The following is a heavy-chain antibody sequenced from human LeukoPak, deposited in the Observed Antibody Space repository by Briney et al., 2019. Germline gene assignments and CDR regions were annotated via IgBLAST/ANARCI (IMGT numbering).Heavy chain of an antibody. CDR3: TRVGYIDEGIDY. D-gene: IGHD5-24*01. CDR2: MKQDGSEK. Sequence: GGSLRLSCAASGFTFSDYWMSWVRQVPGKGLEWVANMKQDGSEKSYVDSVKGRFTISRDNAKNSLYLQMNSLRAEDTAIYYCTRVGYIDEGIDYWGQGTLVTVSS. V-gene: IGHV3-7*04. CDR1: GFTFSDYW. J-gene: IGHJ4*02.